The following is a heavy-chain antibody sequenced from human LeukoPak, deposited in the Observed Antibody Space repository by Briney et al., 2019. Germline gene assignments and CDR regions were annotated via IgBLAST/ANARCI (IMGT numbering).Heavy chain of an antibody. D-gene: IGHD1-26*01. CDR2: IKQDGSEK. CDR1: GFTFSSYW. V-gene: IGHV3-7*01. Sequence: GGSLRLSCAASGFTFSSYWMSWVRQAPGKGLEWVANIKQDGSEKYYVDSVKGRFTISRDNAKNSLYLQMNSLRAEDTAVYYCARHRSGVSGSYPRDAFDIWGQGTMVTVSS. J-gene: IGHJ3*02. CDR3: ARHRSGVSGSYPRDAFDI.